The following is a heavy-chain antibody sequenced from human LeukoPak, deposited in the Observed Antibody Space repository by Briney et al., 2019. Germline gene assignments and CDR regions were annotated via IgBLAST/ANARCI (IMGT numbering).Heavy chain of an antibody. Sequence: SETLSLTCTVSGYSISSGYYWGWIRQPPGKGLEWIGSIYHSGSTHYNPSLKSRVTISVDTSKNQFSLKLSSVTAADTAVYYCAKASWVSNADAVLWGQGTVVTVSS. J-gene: IGHJ4*02. CDR1: GYSISSGYY. V-gene: IGHV4-38-2*02. CDR3: AKASWVSNADAVL. CDR2: IYHSGST. D-gene: IGHD1-1*01.